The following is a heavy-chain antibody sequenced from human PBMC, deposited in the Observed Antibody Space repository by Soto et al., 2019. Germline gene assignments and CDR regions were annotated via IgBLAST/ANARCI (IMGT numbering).Heavy chain of an antibody. CDR3: ERMCNSRSCYAVYYYGLDV. CDR1: GFSLSTSGMC. D-gene: IGHD6-13*01. Sequence: SGPTLVNPTQTLTLTCTFSGFSLSTSGMCVSWIRQPPGKALEWLALIDWDDDKYYSTSLKTRLTISKDTSKNQVVLTMTNMDPVDTATYYCERMCNSRSCYAVYYYGLDVWGQGTTVTVSS. CDR2: IDWDDDK. V-gene: IGHV2-70*01. J-gene: IGHJ6*02.